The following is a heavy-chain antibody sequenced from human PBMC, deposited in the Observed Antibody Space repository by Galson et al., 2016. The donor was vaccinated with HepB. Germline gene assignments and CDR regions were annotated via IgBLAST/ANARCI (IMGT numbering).Heavy chain of an antibody. V-gene: IGHV1-8*01. Sequence: SVKVSCKASGYTFTSYDIHWVRQAPGQGPEWMGWMNPNSGNTDSAQIFQGRVTMTGSTPLSTAYMELSSLRSEDTAVYFCARHYYDNNGARGAFDIWGQGTMVTVSS. CDR2: MNPNSGNT. CDR1: GYTFTSYD. D-gene: IGHD3-22*01. CDR3: ARHYYDNNGARGAFDI. J-gene: IGHJ3*02.